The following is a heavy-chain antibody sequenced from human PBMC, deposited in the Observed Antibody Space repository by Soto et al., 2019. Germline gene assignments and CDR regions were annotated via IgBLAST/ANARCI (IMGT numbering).Heavy chain of an antibody. CDR2: ISSSSSTI. Sequence: GGSLRLSCAASGFTFSSYSMNWVRQAPGKGLEWVSYISSSSSTIYYADSVKGRFTISRDNANNSLYLQMNSLRDEDTAVYYCARDGDYCSGGSCYYYYGMDVWGQGTTVTVSS. J-gene: IGHJ6*02. D-gene: IGHD2-15*01. CDR1: GFTFSSYS. V-gene: IGHV3-48*02. CDR3: ARDGDYCSGGSCYYYYGMDV.